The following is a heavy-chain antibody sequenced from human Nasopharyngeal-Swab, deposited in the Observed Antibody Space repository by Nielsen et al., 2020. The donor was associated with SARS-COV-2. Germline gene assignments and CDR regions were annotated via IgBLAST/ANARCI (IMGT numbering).Heavy chain of an antibody. CDR3: ARAVDIVVVVAASDY. Sequence: VRQAPGKGLEWVSYISSSSSTIYCADSVKGRFTISRDNAKNSLYLQMNSLRAEDTAVYYCARAVDIVVVVAASDYWGQGTLVTVSS. V-gene: IGHV3-48*04. D-gene: IGHD2-15*01. CDR2: ISSSSSTI. J-gene: IGHJ4*02.